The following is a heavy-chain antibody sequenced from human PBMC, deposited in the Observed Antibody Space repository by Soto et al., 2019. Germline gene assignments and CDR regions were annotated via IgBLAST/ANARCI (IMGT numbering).Heavy chain of an antibody. CDR3: ARPNRNDFGFDP. V-gene: IGHV4-39*01. CDR2: IYYTGST. CDR1: GGSISSTSYY. Sequence: QLQLQESGPGLVKPSETLSLTCTVSGGSISSTSYYWGWIRQPPGKGLECIGSIYYTGSTYYNPSLKSQVTISVDTSKNQFSLKLTSVTAADTAVYYCARPNRNDFGFDPWGQGTLVTVSS. J-gene: IGHJ5*02. D-gene: IGHD1-1*01.